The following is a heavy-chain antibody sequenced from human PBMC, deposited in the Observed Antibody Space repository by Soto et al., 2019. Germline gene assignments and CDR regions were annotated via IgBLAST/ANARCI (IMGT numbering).Heavy chain of an antibody. Sequence: GGSLRLSCAASGFTFSSYAMSWVRQAPGKGLEWVSAISGSGGSTYYADSVKGRFTISRDNSKNTLYLQMNSLRAEDTAVYYCAKGPRLVRGVIITFFDYWGQGTLVTVSS. CDR3: AKGPRLVRGVIITFFDY. D-gene: IGHD3-10*01. CDR1: GFTFSSYA. J-gene: IGHJ4*02. CDR2: ISGSGGST. V-gene: IGHV3-23*01.